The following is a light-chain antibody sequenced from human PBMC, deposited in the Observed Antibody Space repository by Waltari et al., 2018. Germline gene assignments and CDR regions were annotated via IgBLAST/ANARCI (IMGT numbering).Light chain of an antibody. V-gene: IGKV4-1*01. CDR2: WAS. CDR1: QKVFYNSNDKNY. Sequence: DIVLTQSPDSLAVSLGERATINCKSSQKVFYNSNDKNYLVWYQRKSGQPPKLLIYWASTRESGVPDRFSGSGSGTEFTLTISNLQAEDVAVYYCQQSFTTPPTFGQGTKLEIK. J-gene: IGKJ2*01. CDR3: QQSFTTPPT.